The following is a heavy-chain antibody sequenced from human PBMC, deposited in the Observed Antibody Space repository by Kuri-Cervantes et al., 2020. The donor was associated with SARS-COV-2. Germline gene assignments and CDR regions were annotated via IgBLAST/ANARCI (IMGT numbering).Heavy chain of an antibody. CDR1: ETTFPNYD. CDR2: VKTNSGNT. Sequence: ASVKVSCKTPETTFPNYDINWVRQATGQGLEWMGMVKTNSGNTLYAQFFQGRVTMTRDISTSTVYMELSSLTSEDTAIYYCYCAPKEGFDSWGQRTLVTVSS. CDR3: YCAPKEGFDS. D-gene: IGHD2-21*01. V-gene: IGHV1-8*01. J-gene: IGHJ4*02.